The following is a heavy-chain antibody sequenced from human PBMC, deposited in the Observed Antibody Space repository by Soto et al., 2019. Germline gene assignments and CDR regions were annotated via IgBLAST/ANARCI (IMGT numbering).Heavy chain of an antibody. D-gene: IGHD4-17*01. CDR1: GFTFINAW. CDR3: AKGDYAEIDAFDI. Sequence: GGSLRLSCAASGFTFINAWINWVLQAPGKGLEWVSAISGSGGSTYYADSVKGRFTISRDNSKNTLYLQMNSLRAEDTAVYYCAKGDYAEIDAFDIWGQGTMVTVSS. V-gene: IGHV3-23*01. CDR2: ISGSGGST. J-gene: IGHJ3*02.